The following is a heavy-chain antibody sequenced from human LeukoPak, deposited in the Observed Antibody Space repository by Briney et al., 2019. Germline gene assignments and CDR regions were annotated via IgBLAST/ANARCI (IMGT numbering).Heavy chain of an antibody. CDR3: ASVSYYYYYMDV. Sequence: SETLSLTCTVSGGSISSSSYYWGWIRQPPGKGLEWIGSIYYSGSTYYNPSLKSRVTISVDTSKNQLSLKLSSVTAADTAVYYCASVSYYYYYMDVWGKGTTVTVSS. CDR1: GGSISSSSYY. V-gene: IGHV4-39*07. J-gene: IGHJ6*03. CDR2: IYYSGST.